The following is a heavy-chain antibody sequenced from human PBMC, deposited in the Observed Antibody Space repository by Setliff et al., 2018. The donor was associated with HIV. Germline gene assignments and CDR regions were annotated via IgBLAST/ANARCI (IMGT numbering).Heavy chain of an antibody. CDR2: IYSRGST. V-gene: IGHV4-61*10. J-gene: IGHJ4*01. CDR1: GASVSSGTNY. CDR3: ARRRFDSDGYHFDY. D-gene: IGHD3-22*01. Sequence: SETLSLTCAVTGASVSSGTNYWSWIRQPAGKGLEWIGHIYSRGSTIYNPSLKSRVTISADTSKHQFSLILTSVTAADTAIYYCARRRFDSDGYHFDYWGHGNLVTVSS.